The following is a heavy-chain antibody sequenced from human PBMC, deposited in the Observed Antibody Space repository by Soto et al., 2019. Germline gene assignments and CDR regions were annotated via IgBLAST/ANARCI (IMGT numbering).Heavy chain of an antibody. J-gene: IGHJ6*02. D-gene: IGHD1-26*01. V-gene: IGHV4-39*01. CDR3: ASLGATRYYYYGMDV. CDR1: GGSISSSIYY. Sequence: SETLSRSCTVSGGSISSSIYYWVWIRQPPGKGLEWIGSIYYSGSTYYNPSLKSRVTISVDTSKNQFSLRLSSVAAADTAVYYCASLGATRYYYYGMDVWGQGTTVTVSS. CDR2: IYYSGST.